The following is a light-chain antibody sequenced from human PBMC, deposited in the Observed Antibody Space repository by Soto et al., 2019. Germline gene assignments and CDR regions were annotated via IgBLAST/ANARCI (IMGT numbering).Light chain of an antibody. V-gene: IGKV1-5*03. J-gene: IGKJ1*01. CDR3: QQYSSYRT. CDR1: ESISVW. CDR2: KAS. Sequence: DIQMTQSPSTLSASVGDRVTITCRASESISVWLAWYQQKPRKAPKLLIYKASNLDSGVPSRFSGSGSGTEFTLTISSLQPDDFATCYCQQYSSYRTFDQGTKVEIK.